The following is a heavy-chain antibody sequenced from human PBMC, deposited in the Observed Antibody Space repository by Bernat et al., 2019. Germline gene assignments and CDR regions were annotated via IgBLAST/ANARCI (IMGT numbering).Heavy chain of an antibody. J-gene: IGHJ6*02. CDR1: GGSISSYY. D-gene: IGHD6-13*01. CDR2: IYYSGST. CDR3: ARTQIRYSSSSYYYYGMDV. V-gene: IGHV4-59*08. Sequence: QVQLQESGPGLVKPSETLSLTCTVSGGSISSYYWSWIRQPPGKGLEWIGYIYYSGSTYYNPSLKSRVTISVDTSKNQFSLKLSSVTAADTAVYYCARTQIRYSSSSYYYYGMDVWGQGTTVTVSS.